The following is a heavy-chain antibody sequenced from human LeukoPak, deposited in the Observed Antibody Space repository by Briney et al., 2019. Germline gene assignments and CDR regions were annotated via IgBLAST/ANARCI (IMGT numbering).Heavy chain of an antibody. V-gene: IGHV3-23*01. J-gene: IGHJ5*02. CDR2: ISGSGGST. D-gene: IGHD3-3*01. Sequence: GGSLRLSCAASGFTFSSYAMSWVRQAPGKGLEWVSSISGSGGSTYYADSVKGRFTISRDNSKNTLYLLMNSLRAEDTAVYYCANVLERFPNDWFDPWGQGTLVTVSS. CDR1: GFTFSSYA. CDR3: ANVLERFPNDWFDP.